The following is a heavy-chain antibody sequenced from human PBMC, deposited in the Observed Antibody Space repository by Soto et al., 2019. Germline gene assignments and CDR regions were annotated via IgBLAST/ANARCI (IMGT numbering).Heavy chain of an antibody. Sequence: SQTLSLTCAISGDSVSSNSAAWNWIRQSPSRGLEWLGRTYYRSKWYNDYAVSVKSRITINPDTSKNQFSLQLNSVTPEDTAVYYCAIERGDFWSGYYHDACDICAQGTMVTASS. D-gene: IGHD3-3*01. CDR2: TYYRSKWYN. V-gene: IGHV6-1*01. J-gene: IGHJ3*02. CDR1: GDSVSSNSAA. CDR3: AIERGDFWSGYYHDACDI.